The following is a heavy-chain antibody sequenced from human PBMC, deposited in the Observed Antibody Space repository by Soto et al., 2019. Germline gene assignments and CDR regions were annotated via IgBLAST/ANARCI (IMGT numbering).Heavy chain of an antibody. CDR2: INHSGST. D-gene: IGHD2-15*01. V-gene: IGHV4-34*01. CDR1: GGSFSGYY. J-gene: IGHJ4*02. CDR3: VRGGRWYPSNRKPKISYFDY. Sequence: QVQLQQWGAGLVKPSETLSLSYAVYGGSFSGYYWSWIRQPPGKGLEWIGEINHSGSTNYNPSLKSRVTISVDTSKNQFSLKLSSVTAADTAVYYCVRGGRWYPSNRKPKISYFDYWGQGTLVTVSS.